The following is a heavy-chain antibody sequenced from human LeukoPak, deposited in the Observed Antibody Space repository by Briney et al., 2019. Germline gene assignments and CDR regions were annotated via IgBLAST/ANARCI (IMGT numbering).Heavy chain of an antibody. CDR2: IYPGDSDT. CDR3: ARHGGLDSSSWYDY. CDR1: GYTFTSYW. J-gene: IGHJ4*02. Sequence: GESLTISCKGSGYTFTSYWIAWVRQMPGKGLEWMGSIYPGDSDTRYSPSFQGQVTISADKSISTAYLQWSSLKASDTAMYYCARHGGLDSSSWYDYWGQGTLVTVSS. D-gene: IGHD6-13*01. V-gene: IGHV5-51*01.